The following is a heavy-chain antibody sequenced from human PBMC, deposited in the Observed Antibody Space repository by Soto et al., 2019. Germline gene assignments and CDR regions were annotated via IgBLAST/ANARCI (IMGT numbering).Heavy chain of an antibody. D-gene: IGHD2-2*01. CDR2: IIPSCGTA. J-gene: IGHJ6*02. V-gene: IGHV1-69*01. CDR1: GGTFSSYA. CDR3: ARAYIVVVPAGNYRDYYYYGMDV. Sequence: QVQLVQSGAEVKKPGSSVKVSCKASGGTFSSYAISLVRQAPGQGLEWMGGIIPSCGTANYAQKFQGRVTITADDSTSTVYMELSRLKYEDTDVYYCARAYIVVVPAGNYRDYYYYGMDVWGQGTTVTVSS.